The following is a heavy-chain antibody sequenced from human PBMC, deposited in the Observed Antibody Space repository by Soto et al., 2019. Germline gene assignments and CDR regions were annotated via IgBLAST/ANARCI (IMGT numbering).Heavy chain of an antibody. CDR2: IGGGGDDT. Sequence: DAQMLESGGGLVQPGESLRLSCAASDFTFRMFAMSWVRQAPGKGLEWVSSIGGGGDDTYYTDSVKGRFTISRDNSKNMLFLQMDSLRAEDTALYYCAKDRQQLNSVWDPFDIGGQGTMVTVSS. CDR1: DFTFRMFA. J-gene: IGHJ3*02. V-gene: IGHV3-23*01. CDR3: AKDRQQLNSVWDPFDI. D-gene: IGHD6-13*01.